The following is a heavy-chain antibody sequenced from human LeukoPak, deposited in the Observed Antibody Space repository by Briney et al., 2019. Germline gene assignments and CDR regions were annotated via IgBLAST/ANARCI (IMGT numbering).Heavy chain of an antibody. CDR1: GGSFSGYY. D-gene: IGHD3-22*01. CDR3: GGRAGDSRAPLGGGFAP. Sequence: SETLSLTCAVYGGSFSGYYWSWIRQPPGKGLEWIGEINHSGSTNYNPSLKSRVTISVDTSKNQFSLKLSSVTAADTAVYYCGGRAGDSRAPLGGGFAPGGKETLVT. J-gene: IGHJ5*02. V-gene: IGHV4-34*01. CDR2: INHSGST.